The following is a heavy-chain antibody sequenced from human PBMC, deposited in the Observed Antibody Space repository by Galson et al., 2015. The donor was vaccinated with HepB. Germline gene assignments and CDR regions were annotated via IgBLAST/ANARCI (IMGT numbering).Heavy chain of an antibody. CDR2: ISYDGSNK. CDR3: ARDRRQQLGYYYYYGMDV. V-gene: IGHV3-30-3*01. Sequence: SLRLSCAASGFTFTSYWMSWVRQAPGKGLEWVAVISYDGSNKYYADSVKGRFTISRDNSKNTLYLQMNSLRAEDTAVYYCARDRRQQLGYYYYYGMDVWGQGTTVTVSS. D-gene: IGHD6-13*01. CDR1: GFTFTSYW. J-gene: IGHJ6*02.